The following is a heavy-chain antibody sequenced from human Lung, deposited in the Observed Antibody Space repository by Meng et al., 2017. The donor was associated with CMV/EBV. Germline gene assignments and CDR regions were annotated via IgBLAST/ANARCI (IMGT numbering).Heavy chain of an antibody. D-gene: IGHD6-19*01. J-gene: IGHJ4*02. CDR1: GGSISSRNW. V-gene: IGHV4-4*02. Sequence: QGPLRVAGPGLVKPSVTLSLTCAVSGGSISSRNWWSWVRQPPGKGLEWIGEIYHSGSTNYNPSLKSRVTISVDKSKNQFSLKLSSVTAADTAVYYCASFPPPGKQWLVTDYWGQGTLVTVSS. CDR3: ASFPPPGKQWLVTDY. CDR2: IYHSGST.